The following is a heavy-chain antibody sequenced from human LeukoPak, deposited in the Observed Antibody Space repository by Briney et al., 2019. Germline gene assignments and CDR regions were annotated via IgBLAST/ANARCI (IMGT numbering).Heavy chain of an antibody. CDR2: IWYDGSNK. V-gene: IGHV3-33*08. D-gene: IGHD2-15*01. J-gene: IGHJ4*02. CDR3: ARDTVRYCSGGSCSAPDY. CDR1: GGSISSGGYS. Sequence: LSLTCTVSGGSISSGGYSWSWIRQAPGKGLEWVAVIWYDGSNKYYADSVKGRFTISRDNSKSTLYLQMNSLRAEDTAVYYCARDTVRYCSGGSCSAPDYWGQGTLVTVSS.